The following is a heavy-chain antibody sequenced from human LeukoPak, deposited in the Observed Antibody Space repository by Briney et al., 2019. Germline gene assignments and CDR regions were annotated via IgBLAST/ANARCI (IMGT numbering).Heavy chain of an antibody. J-gene: IGHJ4*02. Sequence: GGSPRLSCAASGFTFSSYSMNWVRQAPGKGLEWVSPISSSSSYIYYADSVKGRFTISRDNAKNSLYLQMNSLRAEDTAVYYCARDRDGYNLYWGQGTLVTVSS. CDR2: ISSSSSYI. CDR3: ARDRDGYNLY. D-gene: IGHD5-24*01. V-gene: IGHV3-21*01. CDR1: GFTFSSYS.